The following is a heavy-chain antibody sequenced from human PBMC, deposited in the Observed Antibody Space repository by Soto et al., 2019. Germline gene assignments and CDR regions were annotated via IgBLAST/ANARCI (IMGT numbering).Heavy chain of an antibody. CDR1: GFTFSSYS. V-gene: IGHV3-21*01. J-gene: IGHJ4*02. CDR2: ISSSSYI. D-gene: IGHD3-10*01. Sequence: GGSLRLSCAASGFTFSSYSMNWVRQAPGKGLEWVSSISSSSYIYYADSVKGRFTISRDNAKNSLYLQMNSLRAEDTAVYYCARELYGSGSYYYRWPGYFDYWGQGTLVTVS. CDR3: ARELYGSGSYYYRWPGYFDY.